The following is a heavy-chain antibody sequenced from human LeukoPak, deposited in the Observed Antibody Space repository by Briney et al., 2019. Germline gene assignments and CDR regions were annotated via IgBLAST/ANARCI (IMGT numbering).Heavy chain of an antibody. D-gene: IGHD2-21*02. CDR1: GYSFTSYW. V-gene: IGHV5-51*01. CDR2: IYPGDSDT. Sequence: GESLKISCKGSGYSFTSYWIGWVRQMPGKGLEWMGIIYPGDSDTKYSPSFQGQVTISADKSINTVYLQWSSLKASDTAIYYCARLAYCGGDCYRTTRGYSQYWGQGTLVTVSS. J-gene: IGHJ1*01. CDR3: ARLAYCGGDCYRTTRGYSQY.